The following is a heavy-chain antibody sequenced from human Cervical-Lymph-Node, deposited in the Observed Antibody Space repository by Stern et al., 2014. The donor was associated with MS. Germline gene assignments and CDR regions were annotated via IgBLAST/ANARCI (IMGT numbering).Heavy chain of an antibody. CDR2: ISAYNGNT. CDR3: ARESSSNCHHRYYYYGMDV. V-gene: IGHV1-18*01. Sequence: QLVQSGAEVKKPGASVKVSCKASGYTFTNYGISWVRQAPGQGLEWMGWISAYNGNTNYAQKLQGRVTMTTDTSTSTAYMEVRSLRSDDTAVYYCARESSSNCHHRYYYYGMDVWGQGTTVTVSS. D-gene: IGHD6-13*01. J-gene: IGHJ6*02. CDR1: GYTFTNYG.